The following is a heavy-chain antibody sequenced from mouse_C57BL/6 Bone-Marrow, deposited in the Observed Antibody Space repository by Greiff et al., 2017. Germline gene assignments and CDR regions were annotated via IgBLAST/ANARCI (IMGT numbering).Heavy chain of an antibody. D-gene: IGHD4-1*01. CDR2: IYPRSGNT. CDR3: ARKLGWFAY. J-gene: IGHJ3*01. CDR1: GYTFTSSG. V-gene: IGHV1-81*01. Sequence: VQLQQSGAELARPGASVKLSCKASGYTFTSSGISWVKQRTGQGLEWIGEIYPRSGNTYYNEKVKGKATLSAAKAASTAYRELRSLKSEDSAVYFGARKLGWFAYWGQGTLVTVSA.